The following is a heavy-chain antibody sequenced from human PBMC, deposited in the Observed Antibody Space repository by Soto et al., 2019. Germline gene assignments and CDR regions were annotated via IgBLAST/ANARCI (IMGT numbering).Heavy chain of an antibody. J-gene: IGHJ5*02. V-gene: IGHV1-69*13. CDR2: IIPIVETP. D-gene: IGHD3-22*01. CDR3: ARLSRPNYYDTSGFFKDNWFDP. Sequence: ASVKVSCKASGGTFNSYDINWVRQAPGQGLEWMGGIIPIVETPKYAQKFQGRVTITADESTNTVYMELSSLRSEDTAMYYCARLSRPNYYDTSGFFKDNWFDPWGQGTLVTGSS. CDR1: GGTFNSYD.